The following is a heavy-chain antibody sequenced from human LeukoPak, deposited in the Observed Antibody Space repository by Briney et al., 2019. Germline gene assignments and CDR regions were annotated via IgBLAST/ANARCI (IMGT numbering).Heavy chain of an antibody. CDR2: ISGSGGST. D-gene: IGHD3-3*01. CDR3: ARVLEWLSPLDY. J-gene: IGHJ4*02. CDR1: GFTLSSCA. Sequence: GGSLRLSCAASGFTLSSCAMSWVRQAPGKGLEWVSAISGSGGSTYYADSVKGRFTISRDNSKNTLYLQMNSLRAEDTAVYYCARVLEWLSPLDYWGQGTLVTVSS. V-gene: IGHV3-23*01.